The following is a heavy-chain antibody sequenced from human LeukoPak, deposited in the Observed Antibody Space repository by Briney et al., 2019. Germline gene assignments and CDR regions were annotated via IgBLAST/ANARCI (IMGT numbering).Heavy chain of an antibody. CDR2: ISGTGGST. CDR3: AKDGWELPYDAFDI. V-gene: IGHV3-23*01. Sequence: GGSLRLSCAASGFTFSNYAMSWVRQAPGKGLEWVAGISGTGGSTHYADSVKGRFTISRDNSKNTLYLQMNSLRAEDTAVYYCAKDGWELPYDAFDIWGQGTMVTVSS. D-gene: IGHD1-26*01. J-gene: IGHJ3*02. CDR1: GFTFSNYA.